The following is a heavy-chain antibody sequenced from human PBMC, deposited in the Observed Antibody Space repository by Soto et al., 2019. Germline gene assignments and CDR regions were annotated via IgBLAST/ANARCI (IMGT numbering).Heavy chain of an antibody. CDR2: IIPIFGTA. V-gene: IGHV1-69*01. Sequence: QVQLVQSGAEVRKPGSSVKVSCKASGGTFSRHAISWVRQAPGQGLEWMGGIIPIFGTANHAQKFQGRVTIIADESTSTVYMELSSLRSEDTAMYYCARVRVLRYFDWFGWFDPWGQGTLVTVSS. CDR3: ARVRVLRYFDWFGWFDP. CDR1: GGTFSRHA. D-gene: IGHD3-9*01. J-gene: IGHJ5*02.